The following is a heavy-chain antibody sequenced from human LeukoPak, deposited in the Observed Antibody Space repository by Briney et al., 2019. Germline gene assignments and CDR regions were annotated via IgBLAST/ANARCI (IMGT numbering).Heavy chain of an antibody. J-gene: IGHJ3*02. CDR1: GFTFSSYW. CDR2: INSDGSST. D-gene: IGHD3-22*01. Sequence: GGSLRLSCAASGFTFSSYWMHWVRQAPGKGLVWVSRINSDGSSTSYADSVKGRFTISRDNAKNSLYLQMNSLRAEDTAVYYCARDRGSSGYYPPWDAFDIWGQGTMVTVSS. V-gene: IGHV3-74*01. CDR3: ARDRGSSGYYPPWDAFDI.